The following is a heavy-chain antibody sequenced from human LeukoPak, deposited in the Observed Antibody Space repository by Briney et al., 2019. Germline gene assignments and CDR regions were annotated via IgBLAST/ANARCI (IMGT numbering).Heavy chain of an antibody. CDR2: ISDSGGST. Sequence: GGSLRLSCSGSGITLSNYGMSWVRQAPGKGLELGAGISDSGGSTNYEDSVQGRFTISRDNSKNTLYLQMNSLRAEDTPVYYCARDKGGIPAAMLDYWGQGPLVTVSS. V-gene: IGHV3-23*01. CDR1: GITLSNYG. J-gene: IGHJ4*02. CDR3: ARDKGGIPAAMLDY. D-gene: IGHD2-2*01.